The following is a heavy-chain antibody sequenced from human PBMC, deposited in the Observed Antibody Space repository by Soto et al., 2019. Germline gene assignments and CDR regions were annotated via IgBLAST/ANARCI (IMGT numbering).Heavy chain of an antibody. CDR1: GFTFSSYA. CDR2: ISGSGGGT. Sequence: EVQLLESGGGLVQPGGSLRLSCAASGFTFSSYAMSWVRQAPGKGLEWVSSISGSGGGTYYADSVKGRFTISRDNSKNTLDLQMDSLRAEDTGVYYCAKSPGGYYYMDVWGKGTTVTVSS. V-gene: IGHV3-23*01. CDR3: AKSPGGYYYMDV. J-gene: IGHJ6*03.